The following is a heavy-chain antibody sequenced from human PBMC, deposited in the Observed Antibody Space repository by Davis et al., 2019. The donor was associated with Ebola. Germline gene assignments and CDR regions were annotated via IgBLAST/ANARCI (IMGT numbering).Heavy chain of an antibody. CDR2: INHSGST. D-gene: IGHD5-24*01. Sequence: PSETLSLTCAVYGGSFSGYYWSWVRQPPGKGLEWIGEINHSGSTNYNPSPKSRVTISLDTSKSQFSLKLTSVTAADTAVFFCARARRDGYCYFDYWGQGTLATVSS. J-gene: IGHJ4*02. CDR1: GGSFSGYY. V-gene: IGHV4-34*01. CDR3: ARARRDGYCYFDY.